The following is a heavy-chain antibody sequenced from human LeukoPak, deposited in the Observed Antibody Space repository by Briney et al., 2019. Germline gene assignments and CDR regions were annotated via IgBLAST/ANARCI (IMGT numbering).Heavy chain of an antibody. CDR3: ARGGNWFDP. D-gene: IGHD1-26*01. CDR2: IYYSGST. V-gene: IGHV4-59*01. Sequence: WETLSLTRTVSGRSLRSCYWSWIRQPPRKGREWVGYIYYSGSTNYNPYLKSRVTISVDTSKNQFSLKLSSVTAADTAVYYCARGGNWFDPWGQGILVTVSS. CDR1: GRSLRSCY. J-gene: IGHJ5*02.